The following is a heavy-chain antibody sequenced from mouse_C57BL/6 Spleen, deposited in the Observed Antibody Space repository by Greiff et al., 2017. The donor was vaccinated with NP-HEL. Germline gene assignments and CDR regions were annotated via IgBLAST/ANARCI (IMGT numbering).Heavy chain of an antibody. CDR2: ISSGGDYI. CDR1: GFTFSSYA. CDR3: TREGDSPYYFDY. Sequence: EVQIQESGEGLVKPGGSLKLSCAASGFTFSSYAMSWVRQTPEKRLEWVAYISSGGDYIYYADTVKGRFTISRDNARNTLYLQMSSLKSEDTAMYYCTREGDSPYYFDYWGQGTTLTVSS. V-gene: IGHV5-9-1*02. D-gene: IGHD3-3*01. J-gene: IGHJ2*01.